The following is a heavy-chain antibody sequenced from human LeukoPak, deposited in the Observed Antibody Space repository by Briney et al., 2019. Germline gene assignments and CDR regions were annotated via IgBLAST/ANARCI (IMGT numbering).Heavy chain of an antibody. CDR2: IYYSGST. V-gene: IGHV4-31*03. Sequence: KASQTLSLTCTVSGGSISSGGYYWSWIRQHPGKGLEWIGYIYYSGSTYYNPSLKSRVTISVDTSKNQFSLKLSSVTAADTAVYYCARVRIVVVVAALHDAFDIWGQGTMVTVSS. CDR3: ARVRIVVVVAALHDAFDI. CDR1: GGSISSGGYY. J-gene: IGHJ3*02. D-gene: IGHD2-15*01.